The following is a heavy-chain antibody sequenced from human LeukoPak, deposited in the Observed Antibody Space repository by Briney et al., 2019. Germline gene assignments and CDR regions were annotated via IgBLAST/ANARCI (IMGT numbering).Heavy chain of an antibody. CDR1: GGSISSYY. D-gene: IGHD2-21*02. CDR3: MNQPLLIAAFDI. CDR2: IYHSGST. J-gene: IGHJ3*02. Sequence: PSETLSLTCTVSGGSISSYYWSWIRQPAGKGLEWIGSIYHSGSTYYNPSLKSRVTISVDTSKNQFSLKLSSVTAADTAVYYCMNQPLLIAAFDIWGQGTMVTVSS. V-gene: IGHV4-59*04.